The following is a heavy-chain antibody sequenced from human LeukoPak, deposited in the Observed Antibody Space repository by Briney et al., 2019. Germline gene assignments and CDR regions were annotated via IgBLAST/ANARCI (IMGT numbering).Heavy chain of an antibody. Sequence: ASVKVSCKASGYTFTSYYMHWVRQAPGQGLEWMGIINPSGGSTSYAQKFQGRVTMDRDKSKSTVYMEPSSLRSEDTAVYYCARERIAANWFDPWGQGTLVTVSS. V-gene: IGHV1-46*01. CDR3: ARERIAANWFDP. J-gene: IGHJ5*02. CDR2: INPSGGST. CDR1: GYTFTSYY. D-gene: IGHD6-13*01.